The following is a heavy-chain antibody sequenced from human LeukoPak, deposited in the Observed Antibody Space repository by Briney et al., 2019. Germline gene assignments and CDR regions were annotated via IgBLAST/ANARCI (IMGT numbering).Heavy chain of an antibody. CDR1: GGSISSSSYY. J-gene: IGHJ4*02. CDR2: LYTSGST. D-gene: IGHD3-22*01. Sequence: SETLSLTCTVSGGSISSSSYYWGWIRQPAGKGLEWIGRLYTSGSTNYNPSLKSRVTMSVDTSKNQFSLKLTSVTAADTAVYYCARGGSSGYYYGWGQGTLVTVSS. V-gene: IGHV4-61*02. CDR3: ARGGSSGYYYG.